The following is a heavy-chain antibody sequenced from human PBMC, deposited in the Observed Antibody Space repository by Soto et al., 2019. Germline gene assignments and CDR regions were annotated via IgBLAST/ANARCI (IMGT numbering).Heavy chain of an antibody. D-gene: IGHD1-26*01. V-gene: IGHV4-59*01. CDR2: IYYSGST. J-gene: IGHJ4*02. CDR3: ARDLGATGFDY. CDR1: GGSISSYY. Sequence: QVQLQESGPGLVKPSETLSLTCTVSGGSISSYYWSWIRQPPGKGLEWIGYIYYSGSTNYNPSLKSRVTISVDTSKNQFSLKLSSVTAADTAVYYCARDLGATGFDYWGQGTLVTVSS.